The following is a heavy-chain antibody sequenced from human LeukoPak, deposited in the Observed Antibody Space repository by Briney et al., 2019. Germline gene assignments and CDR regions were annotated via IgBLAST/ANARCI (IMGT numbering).Heavy chain of an antibody. V-gene: IGHV3-33*01. CDR2: IWHDGSHK. J-gene: IGHJ4*02. CDR1: GFAFNTYA. CDR3: AREILGSGSYPDF. D-gene: IGHD3-10*01. Sequence: GGSLRLSCAASGFAFNTYAMHWVRQAPGQGLEWVALIWHDGSHKFYSNSVRGQFTISRDNSKNTVSLQMNHLRPEDTAVYYCAREILGSGSYPDFWGQGTLVTVSS.